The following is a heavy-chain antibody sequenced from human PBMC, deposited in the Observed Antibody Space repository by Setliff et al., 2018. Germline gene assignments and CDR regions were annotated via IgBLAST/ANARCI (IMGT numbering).Heavy chain of an antibody. CDR1: GFSLSTSGVG. V-gene: IGHV2-5*02. J-gene: IGHJ4*02. CDR3: AHAGRWSTIPLDY. CDR2: IYWDDDT. D-gene: IGHD1-26*01. Sequence: SGPTLVNPTPTLTLTCTFSGFSLSTSGVGVGWIRQPPGKALEWLALIYWDDDTRYTPSLKSRLRITKDASNNQVFLTMTNMGPIDTATYYCAHAGRWSTIPLDYWGQGTRVTVSS.